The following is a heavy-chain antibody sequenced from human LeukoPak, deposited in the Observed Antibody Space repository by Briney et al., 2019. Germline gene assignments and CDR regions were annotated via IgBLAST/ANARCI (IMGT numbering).Heavy chain of an antibody. V-gene: IGHV3-7*01. Sequence: GGSLRLSCAASGFTFSDYYMSWIRQAPGKGLEWVANIKQDGSEKYYVDSVKGRFTISRDNAKNSLYLQMNSLRAEDTAVYYCASRKQQLVRYWGQGTLVTVSS. CDR3: ASRKQQLVRY. D-gene: IGHD6-13*01. J-gene: IGHJ4*02. CDR1: GFTFSDYY. CDR2: IKQDGSEK.